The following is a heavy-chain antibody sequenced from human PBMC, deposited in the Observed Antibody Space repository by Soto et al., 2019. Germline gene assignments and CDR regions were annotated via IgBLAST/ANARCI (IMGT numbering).Heavy chain of an antibody. D-gene: IGHD3-10*01. V-gene: IGHV3-11*06. Sequence: QEQLVESGGGWVKPGGSLRLSCAASGFTFSDYCIAWIRQAPGKGLEWISYISSTGIYKRYADSVKGRFTIARDNANNSLVLQMNSLRADDTAVYYCVRDLYGSGTSLRGWFDPWGQGTLVTVSS. CDR1: GFTFSDYC. J-gene: IGHJ5*02. CDR3: VRDLYGSGTSLRGWFDP. CDR2: ISSTGIYK.